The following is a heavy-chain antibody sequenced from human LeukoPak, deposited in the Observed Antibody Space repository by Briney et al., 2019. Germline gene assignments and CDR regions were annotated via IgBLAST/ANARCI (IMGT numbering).Heavy chain of an antibody. CDR3: TTDYYDSSGYYYGSFDY. V-gene: IGHV3-15*01. CDR1: GFTFSNAW. Sequence: PGGSLRLSCAASGFTFSNAWMSWVRQAPGKGLEWVGRIKSKTDGGTTDYAAPVKGRFTISRDDSKNTLYLQMNSLKTEDTAVYYCTTDYYDSSGYYYGSFDYWGQGTLVTVSS. D-gene: IGHD3-22*01. CDR2: IKSKTDGGTT. J-gene: IGHJ4*02.